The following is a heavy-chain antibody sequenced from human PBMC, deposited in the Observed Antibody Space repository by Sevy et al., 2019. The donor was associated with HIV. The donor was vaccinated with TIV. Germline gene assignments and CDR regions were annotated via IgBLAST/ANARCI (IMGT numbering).Heavy chain of an antibody. CDR3: ARVYAAKPYYFDY. V-gene: IGHV4-59*01. J-gene: IGHJ4*02. CDR1: GGSISSYY. D-gene: IGHD3-16*01. Sequence: SETLSLTCTVSGGSISSYYWSWIRQPPGKGLEWIGYIYYSGSTNYNPSLKSRVTISVDTSKNQFSLKLGSVTAADTAVYYCARVYAAKPYYFDYWGQGTLVTVSS. CDR2: IYYSGST.